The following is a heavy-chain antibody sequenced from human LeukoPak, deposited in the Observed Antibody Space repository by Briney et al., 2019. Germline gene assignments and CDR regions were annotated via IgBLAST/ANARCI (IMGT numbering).Heavy chain of an antibody. CDR2: IIPILGIA. Sequence: GASVKVSCKASGGTFSSYAISWVRQAPGQGLEWMGRIIPILGIANYAQKFRGRVTITADKSTSTAYMELSSLRSEDTAVYYCARSGSGSYYKGYYYYGMDVWGQGTTVTVSS. D-gene: IGHD3-10*01. V-gene: IGHV1-69*04. J-gene: IGHJ6*02. CDR3: ARSGSGSYYKGYYYYGMDV. CDR1: GGTFSSYA.